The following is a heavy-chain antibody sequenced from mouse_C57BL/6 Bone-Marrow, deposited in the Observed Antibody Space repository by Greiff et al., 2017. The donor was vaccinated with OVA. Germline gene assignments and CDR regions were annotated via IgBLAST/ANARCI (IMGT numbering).Heavy chain of an antibody. CDR1: GYTFTDYN. CDR3: ARGGYVSRLDY. J-gene: IGHJ2*01. D-gene: IGHD1-1*01. CDR2: INPNNGGT. V-gene: IGHV1-18*01. Sequence: VQLQQSGPELVKPGASVKIPCKASGYTFTDYNMDWVKQSHGKSLEWIGDINPNNGGTIYTQKFKGKATLTVDKSYSTAYMELRSLTSEDTAVYYWARGGYVSRLDYWGQGTTLTVSS.